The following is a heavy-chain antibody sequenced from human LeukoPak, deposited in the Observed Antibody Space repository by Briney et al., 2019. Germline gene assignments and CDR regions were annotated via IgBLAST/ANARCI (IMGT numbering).Heavy chain of an antibody. CDR3: ARGVDIVATYFDY. J-gene: IGHJ4*02. CDR1: GGSISSYY. V-gene: IGHV4-4*09. CDR2: IYTSGST. Sequence: SETLSPTCTVSGGSISSYYWSGIRKPPGKGLEGFGYIYTSGSTNYNPSLKSRVTISVDTSKNQFSLKMSSVTAADTAVYYCARGVDIVATYFDYWGQGTLVTVSS. D-gene: IGHD5-12*01.